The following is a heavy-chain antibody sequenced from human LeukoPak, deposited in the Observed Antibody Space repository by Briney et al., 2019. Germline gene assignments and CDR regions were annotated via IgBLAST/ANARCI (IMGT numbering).Heavy chain of an antibody. J-gene: IGHJ6*03. CDR2: ISYDGSNK. V-gene: IGHV3-30*01. D-gene: IGHD1-7*01. Sequence: GRSLRLSCAASGFTFSSYAMHWVRQAPGKGLEWVAVISYDGSNKYYADSVKGRFTISRDNSKNTLYLQMNSLRAEDTAVYYCARGSITGTTISYYYYYYMDVWGKGTTVTVSS. CDR1: GFTFSSYA. CDR3: ARGSITGTTISYYYYYYMDV.